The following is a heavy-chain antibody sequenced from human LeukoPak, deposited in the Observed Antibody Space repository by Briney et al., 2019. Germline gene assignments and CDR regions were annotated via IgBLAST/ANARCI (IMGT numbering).Heavy chain of an antibody. CDR3: GRATVAVHDY. Sequence: SETLSLTCTVSGDSISSSIYYWGWIRQPPGKGLQWIGSIYYSGNTYYNPSLKSRVTISLDTSKNQFSLKLSSVTAADTAVYYCGRATVAVHDYWGQGTLVTVSS. CDR2: IYYSGNT. J-gene: IGHJ4*02. V-gene: IGHV4-39*01. CDR1: GDSISSSIYY. D-gene: IGHD6-19*01.